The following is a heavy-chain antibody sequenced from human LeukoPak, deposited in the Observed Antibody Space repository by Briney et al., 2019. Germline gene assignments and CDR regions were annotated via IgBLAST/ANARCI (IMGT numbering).Heavy chain of an antibody. J-gene: IGHJ4*02. D-gene: IGHD2-15*01. CDR1: GGSISSSSYY. CDR2: IYYSGST. CDR3: ARSLLDCSGGSCYSYYFDY. V-gene: IGHV4-39*07. Sequence: SETLSLTCTVSGGSISSSSYYWGWIRQPPGKGLEWIGSIYYSGSTNYNPSLKSRVTISVDTSKNQFSLKLSSVTAADTAVYYCARSLLDCSGGSCYSYYFDYWGQGTLVTVSS.